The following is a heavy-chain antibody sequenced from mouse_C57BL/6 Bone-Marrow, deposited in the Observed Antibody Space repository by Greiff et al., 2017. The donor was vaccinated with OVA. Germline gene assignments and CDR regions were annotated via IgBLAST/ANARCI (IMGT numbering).Heavy chain of an antibody. J-gene: IGHJ4*01. CDR3: TTVYPMDY. CDR1: GFNIKDDY. D-gene: IGHD2-1*01. CDR2: IDPENGDT. Sequence: VQLQQSGAELVRPGASVKLSCTASGFNIKDDYMHWVKQRPEQGLDWIGWIDPENGDTEYASKFQGKAAITADTSSNTAYLQLSSLTSEDTAVYYCTTVYPMDYWGQGTSVTVSS. V-gene: IGHV14-4*01.